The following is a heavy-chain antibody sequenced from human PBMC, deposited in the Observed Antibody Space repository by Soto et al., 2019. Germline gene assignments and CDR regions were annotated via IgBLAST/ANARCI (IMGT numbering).Heavy chain of an antibody. V-gene: IGHV4-59*01. CDR3: ARAGTPAGAFDI. CDR2: IYYSGST. CDR1: GGSISSYY. D-gene: IGHD6-13*01. J-gene: IGHJ3*02. Sequence: SETLSLTCTVSGGSISSYYWSWIRQPPGKGLERIGYIYYSGSTNYNPSLKSRVTISVDTSKNQFSLKLSSVTAADTAVYYCARAGTPAGAFDIWGQGTMVTVSS.